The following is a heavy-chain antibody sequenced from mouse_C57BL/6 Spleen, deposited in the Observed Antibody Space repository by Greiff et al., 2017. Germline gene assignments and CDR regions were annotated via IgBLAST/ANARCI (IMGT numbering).Heavy chain of an antibody. CDR1: GYSFTDYN. CDR3: EYYGSSPYYSMDY. J-gene: IGHJ4*01. Sequence: EVQLKESGPELVKPGASVKISCKASGYSFTDYNMNWVKQSNGKSLEWIGVINPNYGTTSYNQKFKGKATLTVDQSSSTAYMQLNSLTSEDSAVYYCEYYGSSPYYSMDYWGQGTSVTVSS. CDR2: INPNYGTT. V-gene: IGHV1-39*01. D-gene: IGHD1-1*01.